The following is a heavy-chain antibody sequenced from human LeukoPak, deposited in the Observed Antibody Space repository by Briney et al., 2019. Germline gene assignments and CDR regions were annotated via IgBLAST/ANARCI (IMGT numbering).Heavy chain of an antibody. D-gene: IGHD3-10*01. CDR3: ARVSGPYYGSGSYYKRLGWFDP. V-gene: IGHV1-46*01. Sequence: ASVKVSCKAPGYTFTSYYMHWVRQAPGQGLEWMGIINPSGGSTSYAQKFQGRVTMTRDMSTSTVYMELSSLRSEDTAVYYCARVSGPYYGSGSYYKRLGWFDPWGQGTLVTVSS. CDR2: INPSGGST. CDR1: GYTFTSYY. J-gene: IGHJ5*02.